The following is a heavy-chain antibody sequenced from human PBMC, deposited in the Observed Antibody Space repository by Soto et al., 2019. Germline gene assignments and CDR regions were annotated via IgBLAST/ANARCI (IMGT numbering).Heavy chain of an antibody. Sequence: QVQLVQSGAEVTKPGSSVTVSCKASGGTFSSYTVSWVRQAPGQGLEWMAGISPIFGTPIYAQKFQDRVTITADDSSMTAYMEMNRLTAEDTAVYYCARVVVGSRLSLDYWGQGTLVTISS. D-gene: IGHD1-26*01. CDR2: ISPIFGTP. CDR3: ARVVVGSRLSLDY. CDR1: GGTFSSYT. V-gene: IGHV1-69*01. J-gene: IGHJ4*02.